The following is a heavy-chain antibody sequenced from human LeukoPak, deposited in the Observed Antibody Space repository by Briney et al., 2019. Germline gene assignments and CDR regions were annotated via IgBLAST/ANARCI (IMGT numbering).Heavy chain of an antibody. CDR1: GYTFTDYY. CDR2: INPNSGGT. V-gene: IGHV1-2*02. J-gene: IGHJ5*02. Sequence: ASVKVSCKTSGYTFTDYYLHWVRQAPGQGLEWMGWINPNSGGTNYAQKFQGRVAMTRDTSISTAYMELSRLRSDDTAVYYCARDLPAPEIVVVPAAMPGDWFDPWGQGTLVTVSS. CDR3: ARDLPAPEIVVVPAAMPGDWFDP. D-gene: IGHD2-2*01.